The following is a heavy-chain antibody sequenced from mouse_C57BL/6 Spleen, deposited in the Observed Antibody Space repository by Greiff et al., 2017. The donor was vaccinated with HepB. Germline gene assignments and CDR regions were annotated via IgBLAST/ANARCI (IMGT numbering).Heavy chain of an antibody. CDR3: ARRGRITTVVANYFDY. D-gene: IGHD1-1*01. CDR1: GFTFSSYT. CDR2: ISGGGGNT. J-gene: IGHJ2*01. Sequence: EVKLMESGGGLVKPGGSLKLSCAASGFTFSSYTMSWVRQTPEKRLEWVATISGGGGNTYYPDSVKGRFTISRDNAKNTLYLQMSSLRSEDTALYYCARRGRITTVVANYFDYWGQGTTLTVSS. V-gene: IGHV5-9*01.